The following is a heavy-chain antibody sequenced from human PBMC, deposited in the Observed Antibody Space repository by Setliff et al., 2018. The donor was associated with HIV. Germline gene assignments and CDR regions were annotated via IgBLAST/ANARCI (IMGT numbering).Heavy chain of an antibody. D-gene: IGHD3-16*01. CDR2: MNPDGSNT. Sequence: GESLKISCKGSGYSFITYWIGWVRQRPGKGLEWMGIMNPDGSNTRYSPSFQSQVTISVDESISTAYLQWSSLKASDTAFYYCARFYGSYDVGGFDIWGQGTKVTVSS. J-gene: IGHJ3*02. V-gene: IGHV5-51*01. CDR3: ARFYGSYDVGGFDI. CDR1: GYSFITYW.